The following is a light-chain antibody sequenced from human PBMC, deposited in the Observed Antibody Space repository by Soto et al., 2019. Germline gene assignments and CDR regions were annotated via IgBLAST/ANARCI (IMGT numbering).Light chain of an antibody. CDR1: QNINNW. V-gene: IGKV1-5*01. J-gene: IGKJ1*01. CDR3: QHMRT. CDR2: DAS. Sequence: DIPMTQSPSTLSASIGDRVTITCRASQNINNWIAWYQQKPGKAPKFLIYDASTLESGVPSRFSGSGCGTEFSLTISSLQPDDFGSYYCQHMRTFGQGTKVDIK.